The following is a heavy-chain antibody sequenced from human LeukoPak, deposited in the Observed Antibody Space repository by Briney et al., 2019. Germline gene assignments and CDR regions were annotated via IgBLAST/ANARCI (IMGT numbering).Heavy chain of an antibody. CDR1: GFTFSNYA. J-gene: IGHJ4*02. CDR2: ISGSDGTT. V-gene: IGHV3-23*01. Sequence: GGSLRLSCAASGFTFSNYAMSWVRQAPGKGLEWVSGISGSDGTTYYADSVKGRFTISRDNSKNTLYLQMNGPRAEDTAVYYCAKDSAKKYDDYWGQGTLVTVSS. CDR3: AKDSAKKYDDY. D-gene: IGHD2/OR15-2a*01.